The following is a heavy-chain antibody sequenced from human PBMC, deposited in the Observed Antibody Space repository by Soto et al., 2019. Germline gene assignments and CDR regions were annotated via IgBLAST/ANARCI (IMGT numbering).Heavy chain of an antibody. Sequence: PSETLSLTCAVSGDSISSTFWWTWVRQSPGKGLEWIGEIYHTGNTRYNPSLKSRVTISVDTSNNQFSLKLTSMTAADTAEYYCASMGYHYGSGSYPLDYWGQGTLVTVSS. D-gene: IGHD3-10*01. V-gene: IGHV4-4*02. J-gene: IGHJ4*02. CDR1: GDSISSTFW. CDR2: IYHTGNT. CDR3: ASMGYHYGSGSYPLDY.